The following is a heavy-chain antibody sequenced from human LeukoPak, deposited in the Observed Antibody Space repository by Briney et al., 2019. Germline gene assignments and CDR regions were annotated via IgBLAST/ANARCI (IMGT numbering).Heavy chain of an antibody. CDR3: ARGRRIAVAGTYYYYGMDV. D-gene: IGHD6-19*01. J-gene: IGHJ6*02. CDR1: GGSISSYY. Sequence: SETLSLTCTVSGGSISSYYWSWIRQPPGKGLEWIGYICYSGSTNYNPSLKSRVTISVDTSKNQFSLKLSSVTAADTAVYYCARGRRIAVAGTYYYYGMDVWGQGTTVTVSS. V-gene: IGHV4-59*01. CDR2: ICYSGST.